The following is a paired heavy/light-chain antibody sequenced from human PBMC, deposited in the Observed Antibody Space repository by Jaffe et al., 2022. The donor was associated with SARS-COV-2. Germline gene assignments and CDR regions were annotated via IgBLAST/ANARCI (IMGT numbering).Heavy chain of an antibody. CDR3: ARHGPYSNSSTAYSSTAYYYHGMDV. V-gene: IGHV5-51*01. Sequence: EVQLVQSGAEVKKPGESLKISCKDSGNSFSNYWIGWVRQMPGRGLEWMGIIHPGDSDATYSPSFLGQVTISADKSSSTAYLHWHSLKASDTAMYYCARHGPYSNSSTAYSSTAYYYHGMDVWGQGTTVTVSS. J-gene: IGHJ6*02. CDR2: IHPGDSDA. CDR1: GNSFSNYW. D-gene: IGHD6-6*01.
Light chain of an antibody. Sequence: SFELTQSTSVSVSPGQTASITCSGDKLGERYAFWYQQKPGQSPVLVIYQDKKRPSGIPERFSGSISGNTATLTITGTQAMDEADYYCQAWDSTAGGVFGTGTKVTVL. J-gene: IGLJ1*01. CDR2: QDK. CDR3: QAWDSTAGGV. CDR1: KLGERY. V-gene: IGLV3-1*01.